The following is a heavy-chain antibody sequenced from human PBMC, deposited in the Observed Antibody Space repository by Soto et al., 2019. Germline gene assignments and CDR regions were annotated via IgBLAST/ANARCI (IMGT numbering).Heavy chain of an antibody. J-gene: IGHJ4*02. D-gene: IGHD3-3*01. Sequence: EVQLLESGGGLVQPGGSLILSCSAYGFSFTSYAMSWVRQAPGKGLEWVSGISGSGGDTKSADSVKGRFTISRDNFKNMLYLQMTSLRAEDTAVYYCAKHDFWTLYNPGLDSWGQGTLVTVSS. CDR3: AKHDFWTLYNPGLDS. CDR1: GFSFTSYA. CDR2: ISGSGGDT. V-gene: IGHV3-23*01.